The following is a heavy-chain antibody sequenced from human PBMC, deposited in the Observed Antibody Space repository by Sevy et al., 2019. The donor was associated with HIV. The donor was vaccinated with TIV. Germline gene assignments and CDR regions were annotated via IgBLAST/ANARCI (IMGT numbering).Heavy chain of an antibody. V-gene: IGHV3-23*01. J-gene: IGHJ4*02. CDR3: AREGCTKPHDY. CDR2: LSFGCGEI. D-gene: IGHD2-8*01. Sequence: GGSLRLSCAASGFTFSKYSMSWVRQPPGKGLEWVSTLSFGCGEINSADSVKRRFTISRDNSKSSVYLQMNNLRPEDTAVYYCAREGCTKPHDYWGQGTLVTVSS. CDR1: GFTFSKYS.